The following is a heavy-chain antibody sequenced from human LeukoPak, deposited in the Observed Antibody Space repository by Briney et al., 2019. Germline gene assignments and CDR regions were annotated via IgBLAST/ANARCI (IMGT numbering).Heavy chain of an antibody. CDR3: ARDKNGHFDY. Sequence: PGGSLRLSCAASGFTFSSYSMNWVREAPGKGLEWVSSISSGSSYIYYADSVKGRFTISRDNAKNSLYLQMNSLRAEDTAVYYCARDKNGHFDYWGQGTLVTVSS. V-gene: IGHV3-21*01. D-gene: IGHD2-8*01. CDR2: ISSGSSYI. CDR1: GFTFSSYS. J-gene: IGHJ4*02.